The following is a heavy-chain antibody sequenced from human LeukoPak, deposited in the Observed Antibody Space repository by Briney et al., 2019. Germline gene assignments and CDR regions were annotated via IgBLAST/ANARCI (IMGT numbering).Heavy chain of an antibody. J-gene: IGHJ4*02. CDR2: ISSSSSYI. CDR3: ARGQMGISVS. V-gene: IGHV3-21*05. Sequence: AGGSLRLSCAASGFTFSSYEMNWVRQAPGKGLEWVSYISSSSSYIYYADSVKGRFTISRDNAKNSLYLQMNSLRAEDTAVYYCARGQMGISVSWGQGTLVTVSS. CDR1: GFTFSSYE. D-gene: IGHD5-24*01.